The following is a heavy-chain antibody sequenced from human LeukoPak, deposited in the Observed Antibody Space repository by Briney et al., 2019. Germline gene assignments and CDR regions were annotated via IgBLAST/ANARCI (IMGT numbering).Heavy chain of an antibody. J-gene: IGHJ5*02. D-gene: IGHD6-13*01. CDR1: GYTFTGYY. CDR2: INPNSGGT. Sequence: ASVKVSCKASGYTFTGYYMHWVRQAPGQGLEWVGWINPNSGGTNYAQKFQGRVTMTRDTSISTAYMELSRLRSDDTAVYYCARDSSSWPRGQFDPWGQGTLVTVSS. V-gene: IGHV1-2*02. CDR3: ARDSSSWPRGQFDP.